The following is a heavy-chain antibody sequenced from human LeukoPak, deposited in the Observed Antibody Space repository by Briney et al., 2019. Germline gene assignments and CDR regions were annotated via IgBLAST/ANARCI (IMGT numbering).Heavy chain of an antibody. D-gene: IGHD2-21*02. CDR3: ARAISYCGSDCYGFDY. J-gene: IGHJ4*02. V-gene: IGHV3-9*01. CDR2: ISWNSGNI. CDR1: GFNFDDYA. Sequence: GGSLRLSCAASGFNFDDYAMHWVRQAPGKGLEWVSGISWNSGNIAYADSVKGRFTISKDNAKNSLYLQMNSLRAEDTAVYYCARAISYCGSDCYGFDYWGQGTLVTVSS.